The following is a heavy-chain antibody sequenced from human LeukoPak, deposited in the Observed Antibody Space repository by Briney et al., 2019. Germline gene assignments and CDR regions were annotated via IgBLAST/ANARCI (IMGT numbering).Heavy chain of an antibody. D-gene: IGHD2-2*01. Sequence: QSGPGLVKPSQTLSLTCAISGDSVSSNSAAWNWIRQSPSRGLEWLGRTYYRSKWYNDYAVSVKSRITINPDTSKNQFSLQLNSVTPEDTAVYYCARGVDCSSTSCYEQRSNWFDPWGQGTLVTVSS. CDR1: GDSVSSNSAA. J-gene: IGHJ5*02. V-gene: IGHV6-1*01. CDR3: ARGVDCSSTSCYEQRSNWFDP. CDR2: TYYRSKWYN.